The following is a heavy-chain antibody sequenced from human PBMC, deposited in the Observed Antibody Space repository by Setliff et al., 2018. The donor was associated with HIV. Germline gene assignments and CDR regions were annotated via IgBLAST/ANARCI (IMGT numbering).Heavy chain of an antibody. V-gene: IGHV4-38-2*01. CDR2: MCHGGNNN. J-gene: IGHJ4*02. CDR3: VRHLSEMAMVDH. CDR1: GYSISSDYC. Sequence: NPSETLSLTCGVSGYSISSDYCWGWIRQPPGKGLEWIGNMCHGGNNNYYNPSLKSRVTISVDTSKNQFSLKLSSVTAADTAVYSCVRHLSEMAMVDHWGQGTLVTVSS.